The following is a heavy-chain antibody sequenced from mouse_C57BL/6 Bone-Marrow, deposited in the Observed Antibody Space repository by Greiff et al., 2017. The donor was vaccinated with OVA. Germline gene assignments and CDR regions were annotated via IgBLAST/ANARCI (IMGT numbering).Heavy chain of an antibody. V-gene: IGHV1-82*01. CDR1: GYAFSSSW. CDR2: IYPGDGDT. D-gene: IGHD1-1*01. CDR3: ARMDYYGSSYGGGSY. Sequence: VQLQQSGPELVKPGASVKISCKASGYAFSSSWMNWVKQRPGKGLEWIGRIYPGDGDTNYNGKFKGKATLTADKSSSTAYMQLSSLTSEDSAVYFCARMDYYGSSYGGGSYWGQGTTLTVSS. J-gene: IGHJ2*01.